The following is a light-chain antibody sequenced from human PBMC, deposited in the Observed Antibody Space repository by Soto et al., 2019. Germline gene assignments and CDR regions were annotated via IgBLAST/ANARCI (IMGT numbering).Light chain of an antibody. V-gene: IGKV1-5*01. CDR1: QSISSW. Sequence: DIQMTQSPSTLSASVGDRVTITCRASQSISSWLAWYQQKPGKAPKLLIYDSSSSESGVPSRFSGSGSGTEFTLTSSILQPDDVAAYYCQQYNSLWTFGQGTKLEIK. J-gene: IGKJ1*01. CDR2: DSS. CDR3: QQYNSLWT.